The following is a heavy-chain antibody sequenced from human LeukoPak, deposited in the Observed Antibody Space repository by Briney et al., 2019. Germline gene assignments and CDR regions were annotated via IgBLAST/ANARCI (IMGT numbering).Heavy chain of an antibody. J-gene: IGHJ4*02. CDR1: GGSISSSSYY. D-gene: IGHD1-26*01. V-gene: IGHV4-39*07. CDR3: ARSRLGATLDY. Sequence: SETLSLTCTVSGGSISSSSYYWGWIRQPPGKGLEWIGSIYYSGSTYYNPSLKSRVTISVDTSKNQFSLKLSSVTAADTAVYYCARSRLGATLDYWGQGTLVTVSS. CDR2: IYYSGST.